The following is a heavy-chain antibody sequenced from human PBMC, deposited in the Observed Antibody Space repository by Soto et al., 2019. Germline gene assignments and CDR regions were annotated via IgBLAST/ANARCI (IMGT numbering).Heavy chain of an antibody. D-gene: IGHD3-3*01. CDR1: GGSISSSSYY. CDR3: ARHFASDKPEWLSSYYYYYGMDV. Sequence: PSETLSLTCTVSGGSISSSSYYWGWIRQPPGKGLEWIGSIYYSGSTYYNPSLKSRVTISVDTSKNQFSLKLSSVTAADTAVYYCARHFASDKPEWLSSYYYYYGMDVWGQGTTVTVSS. V-gene: IGHV4-39*01. CDR2: IYYSGST. J-gene: IGHJ6*02.